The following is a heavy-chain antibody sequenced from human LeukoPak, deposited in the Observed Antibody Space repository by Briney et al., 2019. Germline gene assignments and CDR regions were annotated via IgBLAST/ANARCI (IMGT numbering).Heavy chain of an antibody. V-gene: IGHV5-51*01. CDR2: IYPDDSDT. CDR3: ARQLGIAVPGFFDD. J-gene: IGHJ4*02. CDR1: GYSFTNYW. Sequence: GESLKISCKGSGYSFTNYWIAWVRQMPGKGLEWMGIIYPDDSDTTYSPSFQGQVTISADKSISTAYLQWSSLKASDTAKYYCARQLGIAVPGFFDDWGQGTLVTVSS. D-gene: IGHD6-19*01.